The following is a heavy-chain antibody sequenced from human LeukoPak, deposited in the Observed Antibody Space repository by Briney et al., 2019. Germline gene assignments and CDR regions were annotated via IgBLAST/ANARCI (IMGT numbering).Heavy chain of an antibody. D-gene: IGHD6-13*01. CDR1: GFTFSSYW. CDR3: ARDGTAAGLYFDS. J-gene: IGHJ4*01. V-gene: IGHV3-7*01. Sequence: PGGSLRLSCAASGFTFSSYWMNWVRQAPGKGLEWVASIRQDGGEKSYVDSVKGRFTISRDNTIDSVYLQMSSLRAEDTAVYYCARDGTAAGLYFDSWGHGTLVTVSS. CDR2: IRQDGGEK.